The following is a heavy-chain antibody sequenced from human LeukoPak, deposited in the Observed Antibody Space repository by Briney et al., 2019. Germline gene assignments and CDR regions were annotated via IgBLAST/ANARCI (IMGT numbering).Heavy chain of an antibody. V-gene: IGHV4-59*01. Sequence: SETLSLTCTVSGGSISSYYWSWIRQPPEKGLEWIGYIYYSGSTNYNPSLKSRVTISVDTSKNQFSLKLSSVTAADTAVYYCAREVYSSSWYGGVNWFDPWGQGTLVSVSS. J-gene: IGHJ5*02. D-gene: IGHD6-13*01. CDR3: AREVYSSSWYGGVNWFDP. CDR2: IYYSGST. CDR1: GGSISSYY.